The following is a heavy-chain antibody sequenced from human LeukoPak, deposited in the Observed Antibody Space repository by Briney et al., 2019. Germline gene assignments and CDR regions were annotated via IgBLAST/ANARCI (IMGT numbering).Heavy chain of an antibody. J-gene: IGHJ4*02. V-gene: IGHV3-30*18. CDR2: ISYDGSNK. CDR3: AKDLDAMIVVALGPFDY. Sequence: PGRSLRLSCAASGFTFSSYGMHWVRQAPGKGLEWVAVISYDGSNKYYADSVKGRFTISRDNSKNTLYLQMNSQRAEDTAVYYCAKDLDAMIVVALGPFDYWGQGTLVTVSS. D-gene: IGHD3-22*01. CDR1: GFTFSSYG.